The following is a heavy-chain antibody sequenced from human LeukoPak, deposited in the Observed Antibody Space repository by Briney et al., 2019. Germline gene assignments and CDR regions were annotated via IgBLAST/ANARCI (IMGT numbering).Heavy chain of an antibody. D-gene: IGHD5-18*01. CDR2: INPNSGGT. CDR3: ARCGYSDAWSCDH. CDR1: GYTFTGYY. Sequence: ASVKVSCKASGYTFTGYYMHWVRQAPGQGLEWMGWINPNSGGTNYAQKFQGWVTMTRDTSISTAYMELSSLRSEHTAVYYCARCGYSDAWSCDHWGQGTLVTVSS. J-gene: IGHJ5*02. V-gene: IGHV1-2*04.